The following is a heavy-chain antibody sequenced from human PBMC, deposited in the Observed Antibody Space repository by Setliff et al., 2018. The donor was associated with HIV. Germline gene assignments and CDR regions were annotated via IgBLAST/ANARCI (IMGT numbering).Heavy chain of an antibody. Sequence: GESLKISCKGSGYSFTTYWIGWVRQMPGKGLEWMGIIYPGDSDTRYSPSFQGQVTISADKSVSTAYLQWSSLKASDTAVYYCARDRPLGYCSGGSCYSYYYGMDVWGLGTTVTVSS. J-gene: IGHJ6*02. D-gene: IGHD2-15*01. CDR1: GYSFTTYW. CDR3: ARDRPLGYCSGGSCYSYYYGMDV. CDR2: IYPGDSDT. V-gene: IGHV5-51*01.